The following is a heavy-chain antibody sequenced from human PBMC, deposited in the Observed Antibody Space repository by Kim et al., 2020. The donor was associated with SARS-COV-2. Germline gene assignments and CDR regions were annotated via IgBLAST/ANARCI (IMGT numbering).Heavy chain of an antibody. V-gene: IGHV4-4*07. J-gene: IGHJ4*02. CDR3: VTEVALSGTTYFDS. CDR2: IFPRGST. CDR1: GGSISTYY. Sequence: SETLSLTCTVSGGSISTYYWNWIRQPAGKGLEWIGRIFPRGSTNYNPSLKSRITMSLDPSKNLFSLKLRSVTAADTAVYYCVTEVALSGTTYFDSWGQGT. D-gene: IGHD1-7*01.